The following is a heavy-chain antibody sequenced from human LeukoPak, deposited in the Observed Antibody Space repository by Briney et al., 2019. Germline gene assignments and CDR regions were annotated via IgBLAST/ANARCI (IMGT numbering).Heavy chain of an antibody. CDR2: IYYSGST. CDR1: GGSISSSSYY. CDR3: ARIFPYYYGSGSYFEPGTFDY. Sequence: SETLSLTCTVSGGSISSSSYYWGWIRQPPGKGLEWIGYIYYSGSTNYNPSLKSRVTISVGTSKNQFSLKLSSVTAADTAVYYCARIFPYYYGSGSYFEPGTFDYWGQGTLVTVSS. J-gene: IGHJ4*02. V-gene: IGHV4-61*05. D-gene: IGHD3-10*01.